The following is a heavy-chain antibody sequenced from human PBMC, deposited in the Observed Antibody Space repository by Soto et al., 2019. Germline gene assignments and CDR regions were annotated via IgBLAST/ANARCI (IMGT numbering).Heavy chain of an antibody. V-gene: IGHV3-30-3*01. Sequence: QVQLVESGGGVVQPGRSLRLSCAASGFTFSSYAMHWVRQAPGKGLEGVAVISYDGSNKYYADSVKGRFTISRDNSKNTLYLHMNSLRAEDTAVYYCARTPRGQWELPYYYYGMDVWGQGTTVTVSS. CDR3: ARTPRGQWELPYYYYGMDV. CDR1: GFTFSSYA. CDR2: ISYDGSNK. J-gene: IGHJ6*02. D-gene: IGHD1-26*01.